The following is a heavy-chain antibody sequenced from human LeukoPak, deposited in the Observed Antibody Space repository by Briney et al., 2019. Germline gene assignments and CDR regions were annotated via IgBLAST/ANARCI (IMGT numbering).Heavy chain of an antibody. CDR1: GFTFSSYA. CDR3: ARGSSTWYLRVLFDY. CDR2: ISYDGNNK. D-gene: IGHD6-13*01. Sequence: GGSLRLSCAASGFTFSSYAMHWVRQAPGKGLEWVAVISYDGNNKYYADSVKGRFTISRDNSKNTLYLQMNSLRAEDTAVYYCARGSSTWYLRVLFDYWGQGTLVTVSS. V-gene: IGHV3-30-3*01. J-gene: IGHJ4*02.